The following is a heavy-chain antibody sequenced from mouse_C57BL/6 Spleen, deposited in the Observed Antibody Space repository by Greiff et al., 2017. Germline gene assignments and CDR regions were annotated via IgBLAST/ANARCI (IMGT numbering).Heavy chain of an antibody. Sequence: VQLQQSGPELVKPGASVKISCKASGYAFSSSWMNWVKQRPGKGLEWIGRISPGDGDTNYNGKFKGKATLTADKSSSTAYMQLSSLTSEDSAVYFCAREGILSGYFDVWGTGTTVTVSS. CDR2: ISPGDGDT. CDR3: AREGILSGYFDV. D-gene: IGHD1-1*01. V-gene: IGHV1-82*01. J-gene: IGHJ1*03. CDR1: GYAFSSSW.